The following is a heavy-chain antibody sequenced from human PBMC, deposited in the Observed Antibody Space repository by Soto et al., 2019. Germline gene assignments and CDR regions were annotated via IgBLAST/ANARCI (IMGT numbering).Heavy chain of an antibody. V-gene: IGHV4-34*01. CDR3: ARGEDVVVAAIFDY. Sequence: PSETLSLTCAVYGGSFSGYYWSWIRQPPGKGLEWIGEINHSGSTNYNPSLKSRVTISVDTSKNQFSLKLSSVTAADTAVYYCARGEDVVVAAIFDYWGQGTLVTVSS. D-gene: IGHD2-15*01. J-gene: IGHJ4*02. CDR2: INHSGST. CDR1: GGSFSGYY.